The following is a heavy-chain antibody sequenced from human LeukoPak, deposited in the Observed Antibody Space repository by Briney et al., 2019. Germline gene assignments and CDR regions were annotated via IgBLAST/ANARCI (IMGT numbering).Heavy chain of an antibody. J-gene: IGHJ4*02. Sequence: TGGSLRLSCAASGFIFTSYSMNWVRQAPGKGLEWVSYISSSSSTIYYADSVKGRFTISRDNAKNSPYLQMNSLRAEDTAVYYCARQRAGFTVTTSDYWGQGTLVTVSS. V-gene: IGHV3-48*01. CDR3: ARQRAGFTVTTSDY. CDR2: ISSSSSTI. D-gene: IGHD4-17*01. CDR1: GFIFTSYS.